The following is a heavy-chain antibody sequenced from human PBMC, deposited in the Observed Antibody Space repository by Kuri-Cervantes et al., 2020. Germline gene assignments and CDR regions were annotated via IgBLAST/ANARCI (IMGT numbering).Heavy chain of an antibody. CDR1: GFSVSRSG. J-gene: IGHJ4*02. Sequence: GESLKISCAASGFSVSRSGTLWVRQAPGKGLEWVAVISYDGSNKYYADSVKGRFTISRDNSKNTLYLQMNSLRAEDTAVYYCAKEFDLYCSGGSCYQGWFDYWGQGTLVTVSS. D-gene: IGHD2-15*01. CDR2: ISYDGSNK. CDR3: AKEFDLYCSGGSCYQGWFDY. V-gene: IGHV3-30*12.